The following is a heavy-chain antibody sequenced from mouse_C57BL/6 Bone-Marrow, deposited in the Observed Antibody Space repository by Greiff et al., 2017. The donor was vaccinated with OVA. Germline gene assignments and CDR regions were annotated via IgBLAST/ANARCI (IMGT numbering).Heavy chain of an antibody. CDR2: IDPSDSYT. V-gene: IGHV1-69*01. CDR1: GYTFTSYW. Sequence: VQLQQPGAELVMPGASVKLSCKASGYTFTSYWMLWVKQRPGQGLEWIGEIDPSDSYTNYNQKFKGKSTLTVDKSSSTAYMQLSSLTSEDSAVYYCARWGTTVVATEYFDYWGQGTTLTVSS. J-gene: IGHJ2*01. CDR3: ARWGTTVVATEYFDY. D-gene: IGHD1-1*01.